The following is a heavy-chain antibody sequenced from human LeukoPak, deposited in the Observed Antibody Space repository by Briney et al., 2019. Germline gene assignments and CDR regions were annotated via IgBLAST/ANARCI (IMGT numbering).Heavy chain of an antibody. Sequence: PGGSLRLPCAASGFTFSSYAMSWVRQAPGKGLEWVSAISGGSADYADSVKGRFSISIDNSKNTLYLQMNSLRAEDTAVYYCAKDRSSRYDFWSGSFSHYYYYYMDVWGKGTTVTVSS. CDR3: AKDRSSRYDFWSGSFSHYYYYYMDV. CDR1: GFTFSSYA. J-gene: IGHJ6*03. D-gene: IGHD3-3*01. V-gene: IGHV3-23*01. CDR2: ISGGSA.